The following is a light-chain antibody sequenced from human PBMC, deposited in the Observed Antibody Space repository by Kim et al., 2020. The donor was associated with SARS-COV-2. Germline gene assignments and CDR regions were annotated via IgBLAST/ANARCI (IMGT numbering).Light chain of an antibody. CDR1: KLGDKY. CDR2: QDS. V-gene: IGLV3-1*01. J-gene: IGLJ3*02. CDR3: QAWDSSTAV. Sequence: VSPGQTASITCSGDKLGDKYACWYQQKPGQSPVLVIYQDSKRPSGIPERFSGSNSGNTATLTISGTQAMDETDYYCQAWDSSTAVFGGGTQLTVL.